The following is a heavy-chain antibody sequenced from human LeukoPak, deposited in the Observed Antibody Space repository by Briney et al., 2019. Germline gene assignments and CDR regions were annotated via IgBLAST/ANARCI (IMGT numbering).Heavy chain of an antibody. D-gene: IGHD4-23*01. CDR3: AREDYGGIYYFDY. J-gene: IGHJ4*02. V-gene: IGHV1-2*02. Sequence: ASVKVSCKASGDTFTAYYMHWVRQAPGEGLEWMGWINPNSGGTNYAQKFQGRVTMTRDTSISTAYMELSRLRSDDTAVYYCAREDYGGIYYFDYWGQGTLVTVSS. CDR2: INPNSGGT. CDR1: GDTFTAYY.